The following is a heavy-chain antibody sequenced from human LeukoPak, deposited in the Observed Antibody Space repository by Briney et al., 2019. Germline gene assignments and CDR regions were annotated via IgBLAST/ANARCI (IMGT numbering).Heavy chain of an antibody. J-gene: IGHJ6*02. D-gene: IGHD5-12*01. CDR1: GFTFSSYG. V-gene: IGHV3-30*18. CDR2: ISYDGSNK. CDR3: AKVLGRGYSGYDDYYGMDV. Sequence: PGGSLRLSCAASGFTFSSYGMHWVRQAPGKGLERVAVISYDGSNKYYADSVKGRFTISRDNSKNTLYLQMNSLRAEDTAVYYCAKVLGRGYSGYDDYYGMDVWGQGTTVTVSS.